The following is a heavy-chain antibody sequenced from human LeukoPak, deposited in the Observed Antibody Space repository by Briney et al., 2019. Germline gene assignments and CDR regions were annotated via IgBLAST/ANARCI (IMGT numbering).Heavy chain of an antibody. CDR2: ISDSGDYT. Sequence: PGGSLRLSCAASGFTFGSSAMSWVRQAPGKGLEWVSVISDSGDYTQFADSVKGRFTISRDNSKSTLYPQLDSLRAEDTAVYHCAKHGVTSLFYFDFWGRGTLVTVSS. V-gene: IGHV3-23*01. CDR1: GFTFGSSA. CDR3: AKHGVTSLFYFDF. J-gene: IGHJ2*01. D-gene: IGHD2-21*02.